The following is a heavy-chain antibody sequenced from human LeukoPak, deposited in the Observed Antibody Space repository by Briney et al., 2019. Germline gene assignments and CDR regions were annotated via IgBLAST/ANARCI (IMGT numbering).Heavy chain of an antibody. Sequence: APVKASCKASGYSFTGDYMHWVRQAPGQRLEWMGGIHPVRGDTNYAQKFQGRVSMTRDTSISTAYMELSRLTSDDTAVYYCARDDTCGPDYWGQGTLVSVSS. J-gene: IGHJ4*02. V-gene: IGHV1-2*02. CDR3: ARDDTCGPDY. CDR2: IHPVRGDT. CDR1: GYSFTGDY. D-gene: IGHD2-2*02.